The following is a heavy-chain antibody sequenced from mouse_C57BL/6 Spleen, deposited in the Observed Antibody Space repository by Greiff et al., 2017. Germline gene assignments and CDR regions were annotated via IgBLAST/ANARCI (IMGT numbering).Heavy chain of an antibody. V-gene: IGHV14-2*01. CDR3: ARESNRRGDMDD. D-gene: IGHD2-5*01. J-gene: IGHJ4*01. CDR1: GFNINDYY. CDR2: IDPEDGET. Sequence: EVQGVESGAELVKPGASVKLSCTASGFNINDYYMHWVKQRTEQGLEWIGRIDPEDGETKYAPKFQSKATITADTSSNTAYLQLSSLTSEDTAVYYCARESNRRGDMDDWGEGTSVTVSS.